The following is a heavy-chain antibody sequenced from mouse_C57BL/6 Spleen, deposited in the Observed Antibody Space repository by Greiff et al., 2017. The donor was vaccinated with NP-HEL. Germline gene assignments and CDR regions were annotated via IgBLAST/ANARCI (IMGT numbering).Heavy chain of an antibody. D-gene: IGHD2-4*01. CDR2: LWTGGGT. V-gene: IGHV2-9-1*01. J-gene: IGHJ1*03. CDR1: GFSLTSSA. CDR3: ARYEYDRYFDV. Sequence: QVQLKESGPGLVAPSQSLSITCTVSGFSLTSSAISWVRQPPGKGLEWLGVLWTGGGTNYNSALKSTLSLSKDNSKSQVFLKMNSLQTDVTARYYCARYEYDRYFDVWGTGTTVTVSS.